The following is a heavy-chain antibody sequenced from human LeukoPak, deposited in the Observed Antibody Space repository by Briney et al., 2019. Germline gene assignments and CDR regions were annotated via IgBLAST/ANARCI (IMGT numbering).Heavy chain of an antibody. CDR2: IWYDGSNK. Sequence: PGGSLRLSCAASGFTFSSYGMHWVRQAPGKGLEWVAVIWYDGSNKYYADSVKGRFTISRDNSKNTLYLQMNSLRAEDTAVYYCARDSAIAAYCSSTSCYPSLDYWGQGTLVTVSS. V-gene: IGHV3-33*01. CDR1: GFTFSSYG. D-gene: IGHD2-2*01. CDR3: ARDSAIAAYCSSTSCYPSLDY. J-gene: IGHJ4*02.